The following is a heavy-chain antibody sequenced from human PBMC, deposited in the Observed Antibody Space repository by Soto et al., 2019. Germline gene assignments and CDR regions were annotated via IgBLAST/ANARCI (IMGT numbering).Heavy chain of an antibody. CDR3: ARGGRYFGSAWFDP. J-gene: IGHJ5*02. CDR2: IYTSGST. CDR1: GGSISSYY. Sequence: SETLSLTCTVSGGSISSYYWSWIRQPAGKGLEWIGRIYTSGSTNYNPSLKSRVTISVDTSKNQFSLKLSSVTAADTAVYYCARGGRYFGSAWFDPWGQGTLVTVSS. V-gene: IGHV4-4*07. D-gene: IGHD3-9*01.